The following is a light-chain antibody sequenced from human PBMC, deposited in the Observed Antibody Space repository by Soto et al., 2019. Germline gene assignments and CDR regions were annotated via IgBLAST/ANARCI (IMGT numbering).Light chain of an antibody. CDR3: CPYAGTSTYV. V-gene: IGLV2-23*01. CDR1: SSDVGSYNL. Sequence: QSAVTQPASVSGSPGQSITISCTGTSSDVGSYNLVSWYQQHPGKAPKLMIYEGSKRPSGVSNRFSGSKSGNTASLTISGLQAEDEADYYCCPYAGTSTYVFGTGTKVTVL. CDR2: EGS. J-gene: IGLJ1*01.